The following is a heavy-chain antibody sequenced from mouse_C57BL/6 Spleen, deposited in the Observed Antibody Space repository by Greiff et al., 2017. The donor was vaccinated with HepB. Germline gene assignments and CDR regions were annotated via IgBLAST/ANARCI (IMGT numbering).Heavy chain of an antibody. CDR1: GYTFTSYW. Sequence: QVQLQQPGAELVKPGASVKLSCKASGYTFTSYWMHWVKQRPGQGLEWIGMIHPNSGSTNYNEKFKSKATLTVDKSSSTAYMPLSSLTSEDSAVYYCARLITTVVDYAMDYWGQGTSVTVSS. D-gene: IGHD1-1*01. V-gene: IGHV1-64*01. CDR2: IHPNSGST. J-gene: IGHJ4*01. CDR3: ARLITTVVDYAMDY.